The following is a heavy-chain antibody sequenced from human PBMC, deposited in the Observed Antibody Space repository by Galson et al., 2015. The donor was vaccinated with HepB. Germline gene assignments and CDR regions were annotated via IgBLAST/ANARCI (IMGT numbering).Heavy chain of an antibody. CDR1: GFTFSSYA. D-gene: IGHD5-18*01. V-gene: IGHV3-30-3*01. J-gene: IGHJ4*02. CDR2: ISYDGSNK. CDR3: ARDPKDTAMPAPGDY. Sequence: SLRLSCAASGFTFSSYAMHWVRQAPGKGLEWVAVISYDGSNKYYADSVKGRFTISRDNSKNTLYLQMNSLRAEDTAVYYCARDPKDTAMPAPGDYWGQGTLVTVPS.